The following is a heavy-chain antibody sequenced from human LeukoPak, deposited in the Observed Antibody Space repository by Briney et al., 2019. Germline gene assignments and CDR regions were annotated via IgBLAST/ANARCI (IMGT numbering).Heavy chain of an antibody. V-gene: IGHV1-69*04. D-gene: IGHD3-22*01. CDR2: IIPILGIA. Sequence: SVKVSCKASGGTFSSYAISWVRQAPGQGLEWMGRIIPILGIANYAQKFQGRATITADKSTSTAYMELSSLRSEDTAVYYCARDAVAHYDSSGYSHDYWGQGTLVTVSS. CDR1: GGTFSSYA. CDR3: ARDAVAHYDSSGYSHDY. J-gene: IGHJ4*02.